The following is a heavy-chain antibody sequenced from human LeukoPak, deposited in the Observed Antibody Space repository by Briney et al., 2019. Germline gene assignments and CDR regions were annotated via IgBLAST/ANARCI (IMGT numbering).Heavy chain of an antibody. J-gene: IGHJ4*02. CDR3: ARKTDTTVGGDY. CDR2: ISDSGGNT. V-gene: IGHV3-23*01. Sequence: GGSLRLSCAASGFTFNSYAMSWVRQAPWERLQWVSGISDSGGNTYYADSVRGRFTISRDNSKNTLFLQMNSLRAEDTAVYYCARKTDTTVGGDYWGRGTLVTVSS. D-gene: IGHD1-26*01. CDR1: GFTFNSYA.